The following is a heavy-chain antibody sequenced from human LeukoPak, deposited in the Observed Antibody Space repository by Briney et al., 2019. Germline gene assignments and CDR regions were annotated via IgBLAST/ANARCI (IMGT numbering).Heavy chain of an antibody. Sequence: GGSLRLSCAASGFTFSSYSMNWVRQAPGKGLEWVSSISSSSSYIYYADSVKGRFTFSRDNAKNSLYLQMYSLRAEDTAMYYCARGPISVVAALGIFDYWGQGTLVTVSS. V-gene: IGHV3-21*06. CDR2: ISSSSSYI. CDR3: ARGPISVVAALGIFDY. CDR1: GFTFSSYS. J-gene: IGHJ4*02. D-gene: IGHD2-15*01.